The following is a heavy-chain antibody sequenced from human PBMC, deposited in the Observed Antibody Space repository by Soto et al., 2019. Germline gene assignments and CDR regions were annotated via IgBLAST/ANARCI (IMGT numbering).Heavy chain of an antibody. D-gene: IGHD2-2*01. CDR2: ISSSSSYI. CDR1: GFTFSSYS. V-gene: IGHV3-21*01. Sequence: GGSLRLSCAASGFTFSSYSMNWVRQAPGKGLEWVSSISSSSSYIYYADSVKGRFTISRDNAKNSLYLQMNSLRAEDTAVYYCARGPYCSSTSCYPDYYHYYGMDVWGQGTTVTVSS. J-gene: IGHJ6*02. CDR3: ARGPYCSSTSCYPDYYHYYGMDV.